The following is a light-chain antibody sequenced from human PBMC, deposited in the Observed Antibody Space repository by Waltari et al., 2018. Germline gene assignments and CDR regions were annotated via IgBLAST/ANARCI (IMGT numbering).Light chain of an antibody. V-gene: IGLV1-47*01. CDR2: RND. Sequence: QSVLTQPHSASGTPGQRVTISCSGSTTNIGSNSVHWYQQLPGAAPKLLIYRNDQRPSGVPDRFSGSKTGTSASLAISGLRSEDEADYYCAAWDDSLRGFIMFGGGTKLTVL. CDR3: AAWDDSLRGFIM. CDR1: TTNIGSNS. J-gene: IGLJ3*02.